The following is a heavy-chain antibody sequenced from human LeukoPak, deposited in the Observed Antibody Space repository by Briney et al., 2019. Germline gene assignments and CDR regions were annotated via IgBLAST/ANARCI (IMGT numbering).Heavy chain of an antibody. CDR2: IYPGDSYT. J-gene: IGHJ4*02. CDR3: ARLAAVTPHYLDY. CDR1: GYSFVSYW. Sequence: GESLKISCQGPGYSFVSYWIGWVRQMPGKGLEWMGIIYPGDSYTRYSPSFQGQITISADKSISIAYLQWSSLKSSDTAMYYCARLAAVTPHYLDYWGQGTLVTVSS. D-gene: IGHD6-13*01. V-gene: IGHV5-51*01.